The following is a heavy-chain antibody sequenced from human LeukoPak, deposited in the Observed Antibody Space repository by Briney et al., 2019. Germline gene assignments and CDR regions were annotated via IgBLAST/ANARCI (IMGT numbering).Heavy chain of an antibody. CDR1: GGSISSYY. D-gene: IGHD3-22*01. CDR3: ARESVGGFQYYYDSSGYYLFDY. CDR2: IYTSGST. V-gene: IGHV4-4*07. J-gene: IGHJ4*02. Sequence: KSSETLSLTCTVSGGSISSYYWSWIRQPAGKGLEWIGRIYTSGSTNYNPSLKSRVTMSVDTSKNQFSLKLSSVTAADTAVYYCARESVGGFQYYYDSSGYYLFDYWGQGTLVTVSS.